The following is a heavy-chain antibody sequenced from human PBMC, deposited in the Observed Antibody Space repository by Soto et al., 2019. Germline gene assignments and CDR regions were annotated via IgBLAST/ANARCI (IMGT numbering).Heavy chain of an antibody. CDR1: GGTFRSYA. D-gene: IGHD3-22*01. J-gene: IGHJ4*02. Sequence: QVQLVQSGAELKKPGSSVKVSCKASGGTFRSYAFSWVRQAPGQGLEWMGGIIPIFGTADYAQKYQGRVTITADESTSTAYMELSSLRSEDTAVYYCARGPRPFYYDSSGYPFDYWGQGTLVAVSS. CDR2: IIPIFGTA. CDR3: ARGPRPFYYDSSGYPFDY. V-gene: IGHV1-69*12.